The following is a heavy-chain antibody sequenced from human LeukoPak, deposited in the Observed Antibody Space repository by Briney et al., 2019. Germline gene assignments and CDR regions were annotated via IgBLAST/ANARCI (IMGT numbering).Heavy chain of an antibody. CDR1: GFTFGSYW. Sequence: PGGSLRLSCAASGFTFGSYWMSWVRQAPGKGPEWVAHIKQDASQEDHVDSVKGRFTISRDNAKNSLYLQMNSLRAEDTAVYYCARGVVYPTWSGPHWSDYWGQGTLVTVSS. CDR2: IKQDASQE. V-gene: IGHV3-7*01. J-gene: IGHJ4*02. CDR3: ARGVVYPTWSGPHWSDY. D-gene: IGHD3-3*01.